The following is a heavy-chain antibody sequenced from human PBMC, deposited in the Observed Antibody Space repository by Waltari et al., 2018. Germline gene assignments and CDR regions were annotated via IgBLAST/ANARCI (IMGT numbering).Heavy chain of an antibody. D-gene: IGHD6-6*01. CDR1: GFTFDGSG. J-gene: IGHJ5*02. CDR3: ARDMHSSSSALGWLDP. Sequence: QVQLVESGGGVVQSGRALRLSCVASGFTFDGSGMHWVRQAPGKALEWAALIWFDGSAKYYADSVKGRFTVSRDNSKNTFYLQLNSLRAEDTAVYYCARDMHSSSSALGWLDPWGQGTLVTVSS. V-gene: IGHV3-33*01. CDR2: IWFDGSAK.